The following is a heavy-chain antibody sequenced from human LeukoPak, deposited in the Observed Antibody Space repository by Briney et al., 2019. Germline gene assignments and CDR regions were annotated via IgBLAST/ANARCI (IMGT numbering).Heavy chain of an antibody. V-gene: IGHV3-23*01. J-gene: IGHJ4*02. CDR1: GFTFSSYA. CDR2: ISGSGGST. CDR3: AKGMEPSGTYYTGFDC. Sequence: GGSLRLSCAASGFTFSSYAMSWVRQAPGKGLEWVSAISGSGGSTYYADSVKGRFTISRDNSKNTLFLLMNSLRAEDTAVYYCAKGMEPSGTYYTGFDCWGQGTLVTVSS. D-gene: IGHD1-26*01.